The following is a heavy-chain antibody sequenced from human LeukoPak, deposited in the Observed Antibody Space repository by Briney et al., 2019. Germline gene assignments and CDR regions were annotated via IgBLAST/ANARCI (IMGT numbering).Heavy chain of an antibody. CDR1: GFTFSSYA. CDR2: ISYDGSNK. V-gene: IGHV3-30*18. J-gene: IGHJ4*02. CDR3: AKYSAGLSYFDY. Sequence: GGSLRLSCAASGFTFSSYAMHWVRQAPGKGLEWVAVISYDGSNKYYADSVKGRFTISRDNSKNTLYLQMNSLRAEDTAVYYCAKYSAGLSYFDYWGQGTLVTVSS. D-gene: IGHD2-2*01.